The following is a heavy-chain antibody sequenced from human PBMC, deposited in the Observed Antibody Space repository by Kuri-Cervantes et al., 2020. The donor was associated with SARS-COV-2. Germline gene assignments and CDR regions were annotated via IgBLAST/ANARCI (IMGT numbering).Heavy chain of an antibody. J-gene: IGHJ1*01. CDR2: IKQDGSEK. V-gene: IGHV3-7*01. CDR3: ARAQNTYGSGSYVYFQH. Sequence: GGSLRLSCAASGFTFSSYWMSWVRQAPGKGLEWVANIKQDGSEKYYVDSVEGRFTISRDNAKNSLYLQMNSLRAEDTAVYYCARAQNTYGSGSYVYFQHWGQGTLVTVSS. D-gene: IGHD3-10*01. CDR1: GFTFSSYW.